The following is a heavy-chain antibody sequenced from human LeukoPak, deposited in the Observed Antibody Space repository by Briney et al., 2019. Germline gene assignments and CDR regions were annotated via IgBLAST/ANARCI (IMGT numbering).Heavy chain of an antibody. J-gene: IGHJ6*02. D-gene: IGHD4-17*01. CDR3: AREDPQTTVPEGMDV. V-gene: IGHV4-59*01. Sequence: SGTLSLTCTVSGGSISYYYWSWIQQSPGKGLEWIGYIYYSGTTNYNPSLKSRVTISVDTSKNQFSLQLMSVTAADTAVYYCAREDPQTTVPEGMDVWGQGTTVTVSS. CDR1: GGSISYYY. CDR2: IYYSGTT.